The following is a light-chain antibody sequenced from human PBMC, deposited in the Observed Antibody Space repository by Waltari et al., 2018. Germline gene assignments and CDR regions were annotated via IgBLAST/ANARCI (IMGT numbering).Light chain of an antibody. CDR2: WAS. J-gene: IGKJ4*01. CDR3: QQYYITPLS. CDR1: QSVLYSSDHRNY. Sequence: DIVMTQSPDSLAVSLGERATIHCTSSQSVLYSSDHRNYLAWYQQKPGQPPTLLIYWASTRESGVPDRFSGSGSGTDFTLTISSLQAEDVAVYYCQQYYITPLSFGGGTKVEIK. V-gene: IGKV4-1*01.